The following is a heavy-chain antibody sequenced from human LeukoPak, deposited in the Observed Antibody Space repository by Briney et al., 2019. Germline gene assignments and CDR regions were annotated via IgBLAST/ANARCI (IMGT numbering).Heavy chain of an antibody. V-gene: IGHV3-53*01. CDR3: AREGQYSNFDY. J-gene: IGHJ4*02. CDR2: IYSGGNT. Sequence: PGGSLRLSCAASGFTASSNYMSWVRQAPGKGLEWVSVIYSGGNTYYTDSVKGRFTISRDNSKNTLYLQMNSLRAEDTAVYYCAREGQYSNFDYWGQGTLVTVSS. CDR1: GFTASSNY. D-gene: IGHD4-11*01.